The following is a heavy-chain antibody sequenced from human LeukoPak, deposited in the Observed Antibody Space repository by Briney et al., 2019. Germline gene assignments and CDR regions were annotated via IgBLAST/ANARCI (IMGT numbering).Heavy chain of an antibody. CDR3: ASFEYSSSSRGAFDI. V-gene: IGHV4-59*08. CDR1: GGSTSSYY. CDR2: IYYSGGT. D-gene: IGHD6-6*01. Sequence: PSETLSLTCTVSGGSTSSYYWSWIRQPPGKGPEWIGYIYYSGGTNYNPSLKSRVTISVDTSKNQFSLKLSSVTAADTAVYYCASFEYSSSSRGAFDIWGQGTMVTVSS. J-gene: IGHJ3*02.